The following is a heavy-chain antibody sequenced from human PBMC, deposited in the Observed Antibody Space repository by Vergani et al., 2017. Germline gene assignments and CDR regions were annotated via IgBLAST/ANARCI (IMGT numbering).Heavy chain of an antibody. CDR3: ASSIFPDYYDILTGYYPFDY. V-gene: IGHV3-64*01. D-gene: IGHD3-9*01. CDR1: GFTFSSYA. Sequence: EVQLVESGGGLVQPGGSLRLSCAASGFTFSSYAMHWVRQAPGKGLEYVSAISSKGGSTYYANSVKGRFTISRDNSKNTLYLQMGSLRAEDMAVYYCASSIFPDYYDILTGYYPFDYWGQGTLVTVSS. CDR2: ISSKGGST. J-gene: IGHJ4*02.